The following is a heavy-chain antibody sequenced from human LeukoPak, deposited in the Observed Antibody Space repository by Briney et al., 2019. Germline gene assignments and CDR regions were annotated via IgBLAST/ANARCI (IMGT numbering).Heavy chain of an antibody. CDR1: GFTFSSYG. CDR3: AKDFSVYYYDSRVSDY. V-gene: IGHV3-30*02. J-gene: IGHJ4*02. Sequence: GGSLRLSCAASGFTFSSYGMHWVRQAPGKGLEWVAFIRYDGSNKYYVDSVKGRFTISRDNSKNTLCLQMNSLRAEDTAVYYCAKDFSVYYYDSRVSDYWGQGTLVAVSS. D-gene: IGHD3-22*01. CDR2: IRYDGSNK.